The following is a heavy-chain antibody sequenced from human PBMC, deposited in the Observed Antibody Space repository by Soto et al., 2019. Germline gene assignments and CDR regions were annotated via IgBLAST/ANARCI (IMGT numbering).Heavy chain of an antibody. V-gene: IGHV3-33*01. CDR1: GFTFSNYG. CDR2: IWHDGNNK. Sequence: PGGSLRLSCAASGFTFSNYGMHWVRQAPGKGLEWEAIIWHDGNNKYYADSVRGRFIISRDNSKNRLYLQMNSLRAEDTAVYYWASDLVGASDSYGLDVWGQGTPVTVSS. CDR3: ASDLVGASDSYGLDV. J-gene: IGHJ6*02. D-gene: IGHD1-26*01.